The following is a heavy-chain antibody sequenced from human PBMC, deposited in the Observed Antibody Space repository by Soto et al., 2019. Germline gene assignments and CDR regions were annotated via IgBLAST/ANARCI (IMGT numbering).Heavy chain of an antibody. J-gene: IGHJ6*02. Sequence: EVQLVESGGGLVKPGGSLRLSCAASGFTFNASNMNWVRQAPGKGLEWVSSITSTSLYIYYTDSIKGRFTISRDNAKNSLSLQMDSLRAEDTAVYYCARDGEQELVLDSSYAMDVWGQGTTVTVSS. CDR3: ARDGEQELVLDSSYAMDV. D-gene: IGHD3-10*01. CDR1: GFTFNASN. CDR2: ITSTSLYI. V-gene: IGHV3-21*01.